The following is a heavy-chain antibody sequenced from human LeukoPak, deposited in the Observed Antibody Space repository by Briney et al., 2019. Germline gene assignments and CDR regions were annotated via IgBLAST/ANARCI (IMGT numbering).Heavy chain of an antibody. V-gene: IGHV3-30-3*01. J-gene: IGHJ4*02. CDR3: ARSGSPAKWELLGPAFDY. D-gene: IGHD1-26*01. Sequence: GRSLRLSCAASGFTFSSYAMHWVRQAPGKGLEWVAVISYDGSNKYYADSVKGRFTISRDNSKNTLYLQMNSLRAEDTAVYYCARSGSPAKWELLGPAFDYWGQGTLVTVSS. CDR2: ISYDGSNK. CDR1: GFTFSSYA.